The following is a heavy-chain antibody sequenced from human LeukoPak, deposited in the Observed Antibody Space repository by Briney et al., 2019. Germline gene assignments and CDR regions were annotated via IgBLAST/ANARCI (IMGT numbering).Heavy chain of an antibody. CDR1: GFTFSSYA. D-gene: IGHD3-16*02. V-gene: IGHV3-23*01. CDR2: ISGSGGST. Sequence: GGSLRLSCAASGFTFSSYAMSWVRQAPGKGLEWVSAISGSGGSTYYADSVKGRFTISRDNSKNTLYLQMNSLRAEDTAVYYCAKDQGDYDYVWGSHRPTSEVYYFDYWGQGTLVTVSS. CDR3: AKDQGDYDYVWGSHRPTSEVYYFDY. J-gene: IGHJ4*02.